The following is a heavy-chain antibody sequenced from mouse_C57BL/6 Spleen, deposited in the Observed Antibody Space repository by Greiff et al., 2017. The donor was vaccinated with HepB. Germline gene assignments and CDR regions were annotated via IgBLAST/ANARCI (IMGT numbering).Heavy chain of an antibody. Sequence: VQLQQPGAELVRPGTSVKLSCKASGYTFTSYWMHWVKQRPGQGLEWIGVIDPSDSYTNYNQKFKGKATLTVDTSSSTAYMQLSSLTSEDSAVYYCARDYYGSRARYWYFDVWGTGTTVTVSS. V-gene: IGHV1-59*01. CDR3: ARDYYGSRARYWYFDV. CDR1: GYTFTSYW. CDR2: IDPSDSYT. D-gene: IGHD1-1*01. J-gene: IGHJ1*03.